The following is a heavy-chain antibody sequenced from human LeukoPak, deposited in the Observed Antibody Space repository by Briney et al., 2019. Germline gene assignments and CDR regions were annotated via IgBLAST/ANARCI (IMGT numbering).Heavy chain of an antibody. Sequence: SETLSLTCTVSGGSISSHYWSWIRQPPGKGLEWVGYIYYSGSTDYNPSLKSRVTISVDTSTNQFSLKLRSVTAADTAVYYCAKQKGLDPWGQGTLVTVSS. CDR1: GGSISSHY. D-gene: IGHD1/OR15-1a*01. CDR2: IYYSGST. J-gene: IGHJ5*02. V-gene: IGHV4-59*11. CDR3: AKQKGLDP.